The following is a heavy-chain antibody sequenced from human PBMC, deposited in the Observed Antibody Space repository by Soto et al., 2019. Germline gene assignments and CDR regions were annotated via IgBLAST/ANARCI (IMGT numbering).Heavy chain of an antibody. D-gene: IGHD5-12*01. CDR2: INHSGST. Sequence: SETLSLTCAVYSGSFSGYYLSWIRQPPGKGLEWIGEINHSGSTYYNPSLKSRVTMSVDTSKNQFSLKLDSVTAADTALYYCARGRWLRTSFDYWGQGTVVTVSS. J-gene: IGHJ4*02. CDR3: ARGRWLRTSFDY. CDR1: SGSFSGYY. V-gene: IGHV4-34*01.